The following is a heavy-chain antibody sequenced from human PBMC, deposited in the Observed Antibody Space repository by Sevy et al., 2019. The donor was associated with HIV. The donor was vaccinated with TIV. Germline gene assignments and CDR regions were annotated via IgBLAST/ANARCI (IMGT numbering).Heavy chain of an antibody. J-gene: IGHJ6*02. Sequence: GGSLRLSRAGSGFTFSNYWMSWVRQAPGKGLEWVVNIKRDGSEKYYVASVKGRFTISRDNAKTSLYLQMNSLRVEDTAVYYCARDCSSASCLWGMDVWGQGTMVTVSS. D-gene: IGHD2-2*01. CDR3: ARDCSSASCLWGMDV. CDR1: GFTFSNYW. CDR2: IKRDGSEK. V-gene: IGHV3-7*03.